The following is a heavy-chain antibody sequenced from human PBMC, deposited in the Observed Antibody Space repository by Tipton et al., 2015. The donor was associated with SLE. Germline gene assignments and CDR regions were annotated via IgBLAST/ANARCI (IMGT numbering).Heavy chain of an antibody. CDR1: GFTFSSYS. J-gene: IGHJ4*02. CDR2: ISSSSSTI. V-gene: IGHV3-48*01. CDR3: ARERAPQDFWSGYFDY. D-gene: IGHD3-3*01. Sequence: SLRLSCAASGFTFSSYSMNWVRQAPGKGLEWVSYISSSSSTIYYADSVKGRFTISRDNSKNTLYLQMNSLRAEDTAVYYCARERAPQDFWSGYFDYWGQGTLVTVSS.